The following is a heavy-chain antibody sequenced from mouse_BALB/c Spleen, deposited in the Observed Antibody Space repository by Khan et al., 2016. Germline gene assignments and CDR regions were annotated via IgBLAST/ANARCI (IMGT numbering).Heavy chain of an antibody. D-gene: IGHD2-3*01. CDR1: GYSITSGYY. V-gene: IGHV3-6*02. CDR3: AGRMAWVAY. Sequence: EVQLQESGPGLVKPSQSLSLTCSVTGYSITSGYYWNWIRQFPGNKLEWMGYISYDGSNNYNPSLKNRLSITRDPSQNQFFLKLNSVTTEDTATYDCAGRMAWVAYWGQGTLVTVSA. J-gene: IGHJ3*01. CDR2: ISYDGSN.